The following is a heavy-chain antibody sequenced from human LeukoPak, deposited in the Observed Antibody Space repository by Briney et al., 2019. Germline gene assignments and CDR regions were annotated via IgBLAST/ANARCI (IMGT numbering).Heavy chain of an antibody. D-gene: IGHD6-6*01. CDR1: GYTFTSYY. V-gene: IGHV1-46*01. Sequence: ASVKVSCKASGYTFTSYYIQWVRQAPGQGLEWMGIINPSGGSTIYAQKFQGRVTMTRDMSTSTVYMELSSLRSEDTAVYHCARDGSSSGWFDPWGQGTLVTVSS. CDR2: INPSGGST. J-gene: IGHJ5*02. CDR3: ARDGSSSGWFDP.